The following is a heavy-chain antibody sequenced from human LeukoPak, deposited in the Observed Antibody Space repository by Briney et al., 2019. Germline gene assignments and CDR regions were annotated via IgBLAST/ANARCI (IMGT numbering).Heavy chain of an antibody. D-gene: IGHD3-22*01. Sequence: GGSLRLSCAASGFTFSSYTMSWVRQAPGKGLEWVSLIYSGGGTYYADSVKGRFTISRDNSKNTLYLQMNSLRAEDTAVYYCARNYYDSSAYYYFDYWGQGTLVTVSS. CDR2: IYSGGGT. CDR3: ARNYYDSSAYYYFDY. V-gene: IGHV3-66*01. J-gene: IGHJ4*02. CDR1: GFTFSSYT.